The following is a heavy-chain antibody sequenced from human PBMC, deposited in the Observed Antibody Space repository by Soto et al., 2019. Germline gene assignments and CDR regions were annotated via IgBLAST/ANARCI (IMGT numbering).Heavy chain of an antibody. CDR2: IIPIFGTA. V-gene: IGHV1-69*13. CDR3: ARYIVVVPAAMGTYGMDV. CDR1: GGTFSSYA. D-gene: IGHD2-2*01. J-gene: IGHJ6*02. Sequence: SVKVSCKASGGTFSSYAISWVRQAPGQGLEWMGGIIPIFGTANYAQKFQGRVTITADESTSTAYMELSSLRSEDTAVYYCARYIVVVPAAMGTYGMDVWGQGTTVTVSS.